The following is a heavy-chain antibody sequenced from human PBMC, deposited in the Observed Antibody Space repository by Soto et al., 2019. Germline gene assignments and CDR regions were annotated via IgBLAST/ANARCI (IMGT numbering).Heavy chain of an antibody. V-gene: IGHV4-39*01. J-gene: IGHJ6*02. Sequence: TSETLSLTCTVSGGSISSSSYYWGWIRQPPGKGLEWIGSIYYSGSTYYNPSLKSRVTISVDTSKNQFSLKLSSVTAADTAVYYCVSSSIAARPVAVLATRDYYGMDVWGQGTTVTVSS. D-gene: IGHD6-6*01. CDR3: VSSSIAARPVAVLATRDYYGMDV. CDR1: GGSISSSSYY. CDR2: IYYSGST.